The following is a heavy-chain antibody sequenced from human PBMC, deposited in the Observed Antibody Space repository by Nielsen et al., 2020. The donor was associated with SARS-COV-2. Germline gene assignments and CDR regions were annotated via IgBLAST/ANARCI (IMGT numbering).Heavy chain of an antibody. CDR2: ISGSGCTP. V-gene: IGHV3-23*01. D-gene: IGHD1-7*01. CDR1: GFTFSTYT. Sequence: GGSLRLSCAASGFTFSTYTMNWVRQAPGKGLEWVSAISGSGCTPYYADSVKGRFTISRDNSKNTLYLQVNSLRADDTALYYCAKSIMELWDFDYWGQGTLVTVSS. J-gene: IGHJ4*02. CDR3: AKSIMELWDFDY.